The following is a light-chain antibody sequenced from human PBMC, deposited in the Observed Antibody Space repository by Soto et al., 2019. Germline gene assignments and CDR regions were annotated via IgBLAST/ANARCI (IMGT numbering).Light chain of an antibody. CDR1: QSVSSSY. J-gene: IGKJ4*01. V-gene: IGKV3-20*01. CDR2: GAS. Sequence: EIVLTQSPGTLSLSPGERATLSCRASQSVSSSYLAWYQQKPGPAPRQLIYGASSRATGIPDRFSGSGAGTDFTLTITRLEPEDFAVYYCQHYRTSFGGGTRVEIK. CDR3: QHYRTS.